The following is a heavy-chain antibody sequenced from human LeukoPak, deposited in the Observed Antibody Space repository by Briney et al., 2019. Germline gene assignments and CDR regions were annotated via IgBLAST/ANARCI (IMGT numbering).Heavy chain of an antibody. CDR1: GFTFSSNW. Sequence: PGGSLRLSCAVSGFTFSSNWMTWVRQAPGQGLEWVANISPDGSEKYYVDSVKGRFTISRDNAKNSLYLQMNSLRAEDTAVYYCARDYDWGQGSLVTVSS. J-gene: IGHJ4*02. V-gene: IGHV3-7*05. CDR2: ISPDGSEK. CDR3: ARDYD. D-gene: IGHD3-16*01.